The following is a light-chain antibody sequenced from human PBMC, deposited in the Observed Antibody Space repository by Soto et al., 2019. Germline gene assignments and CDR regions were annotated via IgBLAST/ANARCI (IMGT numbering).Light chain of an antibody. CDR2: GAS. V-gene: IGKV3-15*01. CDR1: QSVSSD. Sequence: EIVMPQSPATPSVSPGERATLSCGASQSVSSDLAWYQQKPGQAPRLLIYGASTRATGMPARFSGSGSGTDFTLTINSLQAEDVAVYYCQQYYSTPLTFGGGTKVDIK. CDR3: QQYYSTPLT. J-gene: IGKJ4*01.